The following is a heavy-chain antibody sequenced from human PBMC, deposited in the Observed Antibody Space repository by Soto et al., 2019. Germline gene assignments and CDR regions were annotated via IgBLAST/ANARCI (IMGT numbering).Heavy chain of an antibody. D-gene: IGHD3-22*01. CDR3: ARQYYYDSSGYPNYYYYYGMDV. CDR2: IYPGDSDT. V-gene: IGHV5-51*01. J-gene: IGHJ6*02. Sequence: EWMGIIYPGDSDTRYSPSFQGQVTISADKSISTAYLQWSSLKASDTAMYYCARQYYYDSSGYPNYYYYYGMDVWGQGTTVTVSS.